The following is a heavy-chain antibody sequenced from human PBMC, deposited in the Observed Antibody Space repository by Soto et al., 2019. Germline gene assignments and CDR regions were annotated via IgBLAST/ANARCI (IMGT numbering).Heavy chain of an antibody. CDR1: GFTFSSYE. J-gene: IGHJ6*02. CDR2: ISSSGNTI. CDR3: ARDSQIVPGYCSGGSCYLLYYYYYGMDV. V-gene: IGHV3-48*03. D-gene: IGHD2-15*01. Sequence: GGSLRLSCAASGFTFSSYEMNWVRQAPGKGLEWVSYISSSGNTIYYADSVKGRFTISRDNAKNSLYLQMNSLRAEDTAVYYCARDSQIVPGYCSGGSCYLLYYYYYGMDVWGQGTTVTVSS.